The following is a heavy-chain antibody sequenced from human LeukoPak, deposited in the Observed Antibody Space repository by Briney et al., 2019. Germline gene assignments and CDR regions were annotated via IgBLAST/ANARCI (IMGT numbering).Heavy chain of an antibody. J-gene: IGHJ4*02. CDR3: ASLGDSDGNPTLVPVH. CDR1: GGSISSSSYY. CDR2: IYYSGST. V-gene: IGHV4-61*05. Sequence: PSETLSLTCTVSGGSISSSSYYWGWIRQPPGKGLEWIGYIYYSGSTNYNPSLKSRVTISVDTSKNQFSLKLSSVTAADTAVYYCASLGDSDGNPTLVPVHWGQGTLVTVSS. D-gene: IGHD3-16*01.